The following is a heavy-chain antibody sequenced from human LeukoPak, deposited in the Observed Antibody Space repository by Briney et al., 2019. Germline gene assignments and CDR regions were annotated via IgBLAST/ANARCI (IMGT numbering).Heavy chain of an antibody. CDR2: ISGGGGGT. J-gene: IGHJ4*02. D-gene: IGHD3-22*01. CDR1: GFAFSSYA. V-gene: IGHV3-23*01. Sequence: GGSLRLSCAASGFAFSSYAMSWVRQAPGTGLEWVSSISGGGGGTYYADSVKGRFTISRDNAKNTLYLQMNSLRAEDTAVYYCAKDYDSSGYYYDYWGQGTLVTVSS. CDR3: AKDYDSSGYYYDY.